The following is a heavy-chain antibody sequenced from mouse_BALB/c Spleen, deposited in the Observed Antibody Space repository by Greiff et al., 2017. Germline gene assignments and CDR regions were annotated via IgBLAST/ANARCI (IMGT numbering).Heavy chain of an antibody. CDR2: INPSTGYT. CDR3: ARLTTVVATDY. Sequence: QVHVKQSGAELAKPGASVKMSCKASGYTFTSYWMHWVKQRPGQGLEWIGYINPSTGYTEYNQKFKDKATLTADKSSSTAYMQLSSLTSEDSAVYYCARLTTVVATDYWGQGTTRTVSS. CDR1: GYTFTSYW. V-gene: IGHV1-7*01. J-gene: IGHJ2*01. D-gene: IGHD1-1*01.